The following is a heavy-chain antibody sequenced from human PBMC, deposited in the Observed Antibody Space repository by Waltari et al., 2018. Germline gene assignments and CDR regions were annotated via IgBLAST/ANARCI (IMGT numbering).Heavy chain of an antibody. Sequence: QVQLVQSGAEVKKPGSSVKVSCKASGGTFSSYTISWVRQAPGQGLEWMGRIIPILGIANYAQKFQGRVTITADNSKNTLYLQMNSLRAEDTAVYYCAKVMVRGGDPSLDYWGQGTLVTVSS. CDR2: IIPILGIA. CDR1: GGTFSSYT. J-gene: IGHJ4*02. V-gene: IGHV1-69*02. D-gene: IGHD2-21*02. CDR3: AKVMVRGGDPSLDY.